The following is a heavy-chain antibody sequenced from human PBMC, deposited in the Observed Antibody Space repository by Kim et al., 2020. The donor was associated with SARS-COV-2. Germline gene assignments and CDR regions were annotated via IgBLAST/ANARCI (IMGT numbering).Heavy chain of an antibody. CDR1: GFTFDDYA. CDR3: AKDFPYGRVNYGMDV. CDR2: ISWNSGSI. Sequence: GGSLRLSCAASGFTFDDYAMHWVRQAPGKGLEWVSGISWNSGSIGYADSVKGRFTISRDNAKNSLYLQMNSLRAEDTALYYCAKDFPYGRVNYGMDVWG. J-gene: IGHJ6*02. D-gene: IGHD3-16*01. V-gene: IGHV3-9*01.